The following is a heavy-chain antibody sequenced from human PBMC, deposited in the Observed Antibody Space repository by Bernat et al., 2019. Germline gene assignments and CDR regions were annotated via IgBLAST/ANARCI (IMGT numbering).Heavy chain of an antibody. D-gene: IGHD3-10*01. CDR3: EKSYGAGTYYFGY. CDR1: GFTFSSYG. J-gene: IGHJ4*02. CDR2: ISYDGSNK. Sequence: QVQLVESGGGVVQPGRSLRLSCAASGFTFSSYGMHWVRQAPGKGLEWVAVISYDGSNKYYADSVKGRFAISRDNSKNTLYLQMNSLRAEDTAVYYCEKSYGAGTYYFGYWGQGTLVTVSS. V-gene: IGHV3-30*18.